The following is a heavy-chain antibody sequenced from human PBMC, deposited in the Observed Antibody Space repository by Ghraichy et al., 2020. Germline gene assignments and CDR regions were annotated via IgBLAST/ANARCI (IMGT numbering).Heavy chain of an antibody. V-gene: IGHV3-33*01. CDR3: ARGRKGSIAVAADY. D-gene: IGHD6-19*01. J-gene: IGHJ4*02. CDR2: IWYDGSNK. CDR1: GFTFSSYG. Sequence: GGSLRLSCAASGFTFSSYGMHWVRQAPGKGLEWVAVIWYDGSNKYYADSVKGRFTISRDNSKNTLYLQMNSLRAEDTAVYYCARGRKGSIAVAADYWGQGTLVTVSS.